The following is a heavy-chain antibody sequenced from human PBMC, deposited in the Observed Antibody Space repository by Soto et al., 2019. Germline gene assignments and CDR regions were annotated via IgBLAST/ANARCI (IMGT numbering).Heavy chain of an antibody. CDR2: IYYIGST. J-gene: IGHJ5*02. V-gene: IGHV4-39*01. CDR1: GGSISSSSYY. Sequence: QLQLQESGPGLVKPSETLSLTCTVSGGSISSSSYYWGWIRQPPGKGLEWIGRIYYIGSTYYNPALKRRVTIIVDKSKNQFPLKLSSVTATDTAVYYCARHRGYSGYERDPQTWFDPWGQGTLVTVSS. D-gene: IGHD5-12*01. CDR3: ARHRGYSGYERDPQTWFDP.